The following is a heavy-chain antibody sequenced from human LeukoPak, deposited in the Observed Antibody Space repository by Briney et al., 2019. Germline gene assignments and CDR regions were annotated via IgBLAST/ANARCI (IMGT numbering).Heavy chain of an antibody. CDR2: IYYTGTT. CDR3: ARGAAVADP. Sequence: SETLSLTCSVSGGSISSYYWSWIRQPPGKGLEWIGYIYYTGTTNYNASLMSRVTISVDMPKNQFSLKLNSVTAADTAVYYCARGAAVADPVGQGTLVTVSS. J-gene: IGHJ5*02. V-gene: IGHV4-59*01. D-gene: IGHD6-19*01. CDR1: GGSISSYY.